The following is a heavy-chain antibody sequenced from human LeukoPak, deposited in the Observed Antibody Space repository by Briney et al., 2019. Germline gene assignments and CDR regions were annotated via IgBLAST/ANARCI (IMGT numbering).Heavy chain of an antibody. CDR3: ARMAQPTQWGYYYGMDV. CDR2: IYYSGST. CDR1: GGSVSSGSYY. V-gene: IGHV4-61*01. D-gene: IGHD2-8*01. J-gene: IGHJ6*02. Sequence: PSETLSLTCTVSGGSVSSGSYYWSWIRQPPGKGLEWIGYIYYSGSTNYNPSPKSRVTISVDTSKNQFSLKLSSVTAADTAVYYCARMAQPTQWGYYYGMDVWGQGTTVTVSS.